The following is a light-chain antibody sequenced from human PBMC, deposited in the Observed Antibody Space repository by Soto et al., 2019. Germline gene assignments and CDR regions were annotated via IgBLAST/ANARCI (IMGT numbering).Light chain of an antibody. Sequence: DIQMTQSPPTLSASAGDRVTITCRASESISSWLAWYQQKPGKAPKLLMYKASSLESGVPSRFSGSGSGTEFTLTISSLQPDDFATYYCQQYNSYSWTFGQGTTVDSK. J-gene: IGKJ1*01. CDR3: QQYNSYSWT. CDR2: KAS. V-gene: IGKV1-5*03. CDR1: ESISSW.